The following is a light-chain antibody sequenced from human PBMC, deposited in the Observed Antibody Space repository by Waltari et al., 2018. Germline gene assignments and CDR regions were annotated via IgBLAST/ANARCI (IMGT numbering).Light chain of an antibody. V-gene: IGKV3-15*01. CDR2: GAS. CDR1: QGVHDN. Sequence: EIVMTQSPVTLSVSPGERVTLPCRASQGVHDNLAWYQQKPGQAPRLLISGASTRATGVPARFRGSGSGTDFTLTITSLQSEDSALYYCQQYNRWPPLTFGGGTKVEIK. J-gene: IGKJ4*01. CDR3: QQYNRWPPLT.